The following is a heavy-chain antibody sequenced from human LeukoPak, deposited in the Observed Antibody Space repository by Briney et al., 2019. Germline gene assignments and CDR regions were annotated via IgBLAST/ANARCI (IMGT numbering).Heavy chain of an antibody. J-gene: IGHJ4*02. CDR2: IYHSGST. CDR3: ARDRLQFRVSFDY. CDR1: GNSISSGYY. V-gene: IGHV4-38-2*02. D-gene: IGHD5-24*01. Sequence: SETLSLTCAVSGNSISSGYYWGWIRQPPGKGLEWIGSIYHSGSTYYNPSLKSRVTISVDTSKNQFSLKLSSVTAADTAVYYCARDRLQFRVSFDYWGQGTLVTVSS.